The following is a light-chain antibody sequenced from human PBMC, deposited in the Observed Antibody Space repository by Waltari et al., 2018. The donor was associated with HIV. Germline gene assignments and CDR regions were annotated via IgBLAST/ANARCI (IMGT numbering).Light chain of an antibody. J-gene: IGLJ3*02. V-gene: IGLV1-47*01. Sequence: QSALTQPPSTSGTPGQTVTIPCSGSSSNIGDTYVSWYQQLPGTAPKLLIYRNRQRPSGVRDRFSGSKSGTSASLAINDLRSEDEAEYHCAAWDDSLSGWVFGGGTNLTVL. CDR3: AAWDDSLSGWV. CDR1: SSNIGDTY. CDR2: RNR.